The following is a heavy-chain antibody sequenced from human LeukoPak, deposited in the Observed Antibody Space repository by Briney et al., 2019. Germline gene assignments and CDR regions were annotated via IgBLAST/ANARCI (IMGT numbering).Heavy chain of an antibody. V-gene: IGHV3-23*01. CDR3: ARDYDYDWGNYRYWYFDN. J-gene: IGHJ4*02. Sequence: PGGSLRLSCAASGFIFSAYGMSWVRQAPGKGLEWVAGSSGSNRKTNYADSVKGRFTISRDNSKNTLYLEMNNLRAEDTAVYYCARDYDYDWGNYRYWYFDNWGQGTLVTVSS. CDR2: SSGSNRKT. D-gene: IGHD3-16*02. CDR1: GFIFSAYG.